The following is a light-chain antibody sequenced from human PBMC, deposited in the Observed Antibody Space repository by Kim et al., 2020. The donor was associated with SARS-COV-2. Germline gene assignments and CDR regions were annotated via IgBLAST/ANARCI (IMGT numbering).Light chain of an antibody. J-gene: IGLJ1*01. V-gene: IGLV2-14*03. CDR3: NSYTSTSSYYV. CDR1: SSDVGAYNY. Sequence: SITISCTGTSSDVGAYNYVSWYQQHPGKAPKLMIYDVSNRPSGVSNRFSGSKSGNTASLTISGLQAEDEADYYCNSYTSTSSYYVFGTGTKVTVL. CDR2: DVS.